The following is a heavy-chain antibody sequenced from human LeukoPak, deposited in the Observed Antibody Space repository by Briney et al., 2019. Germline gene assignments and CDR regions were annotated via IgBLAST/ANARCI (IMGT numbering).Heavy chain of an antibody. CDR1: GISLSNYA. CDR2: ISERGAST. CDR3: AKRGIVIRGILVIGYHQEAYHYDY. D-gene: IGHD3-10*01. V-gene: IGHV3-23*01. Sequence: GGSLRLSCVVSGISLSNYAMTCVRQPPGKWLELVSYISERGASTTYADSVKGRFTISRDTSLNTLYLQMTSLRAEDTAVYFCAKRGIVIRGILVIGYHQEAYHYDYWGQGVLVTVSS. J-gene: IGHJ4*02.